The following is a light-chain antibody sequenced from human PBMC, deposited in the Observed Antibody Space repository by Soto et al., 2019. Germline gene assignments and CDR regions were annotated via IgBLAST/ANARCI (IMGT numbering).Light chain of an antibody. CDR2: QTS. CDR1: QYINTR. V-gene: IGKV3-11*01. Sequence: EILFTQSPATLSSFPCDRVTLACRASQYINTRWAWYKHRPGQAPRLLIYQTSLRDAGIPARFSASGSGTDFTLTISDVQPEDFALYYCHQRQSWPRTFGQGTKVDI. CDR3: HQRQSWPRT. J-gene: IGKJ1*01.